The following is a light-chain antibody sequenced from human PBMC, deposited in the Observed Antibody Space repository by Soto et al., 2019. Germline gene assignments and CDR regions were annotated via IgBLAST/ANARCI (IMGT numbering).Light chain of an antibody. CDR3: QHRHN. Sequence: EILLTQSPATLSLSPGERATLSCRTSQSVSSDFAWYQHKPGQTPRLLIYDASNRATGIPARFSGSGSGTDFTLTISSLEPEDFAVHYCQHRHNFGPGTKVDIK. V-gene: IGKV3-11*01. J-gene: IGKJ3*01. CDR1: QSVSSD. CDR2: DAS.